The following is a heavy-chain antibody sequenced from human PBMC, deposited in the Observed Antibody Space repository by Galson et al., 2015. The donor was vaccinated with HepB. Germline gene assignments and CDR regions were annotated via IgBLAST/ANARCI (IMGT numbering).Heavy chain of an antibody. J-gene: IGHJ5*02. CDR1: GFTFSSYA. Sequence: SLRLSCAASGFTFSSYAMHWVRQAPGKGLEWVAVISYDGSNKYYADSVKGRFTISRDNSKNTLYLQMNSLRAEDTAVYYCARESYYYGSGSYQNWFDPWGQGTLVTVSS. V-gene: IGHV3-30*04. CDR3: ARESYYYGSGSYQNWFDP. D-gene: IGHD3-10*01. CDR2: ISYDGSNK.